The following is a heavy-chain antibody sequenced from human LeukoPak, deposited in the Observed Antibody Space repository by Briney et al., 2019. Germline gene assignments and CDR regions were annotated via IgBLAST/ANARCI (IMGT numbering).Heavy chain of an antibody. Sequence: PSETLSLTCTVSGGSISSYYWSWIRQPPGKGLEWIGYIYYSGSTNYNPSLKSRVTISVDTSKNQFSLKLSSVTAADTAVYYCARHDEDDFWSGYTVNWFDPWGQGTLVTVSS. CDR3: ARHDEDDFWSGYTVNWFDP. CDR1: GGSISSYY. J-gene: IGHJ5*02. V-gene: IGHV4-59*08. D-gene: IGHD3-3*01. CDR2: IYYSGST.